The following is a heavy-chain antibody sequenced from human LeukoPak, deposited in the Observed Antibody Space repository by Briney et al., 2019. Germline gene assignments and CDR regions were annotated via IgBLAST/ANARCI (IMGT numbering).Heavy chain of an antibody. CDR2: ISMSGDAT. D-gene: IGHD3-3*01. V-gene: IGHV3-48*02. J-gene: IGHJ3*02. CDR1: GFTFSNSP. CDR3: ARDFQTYYDFWSGYYHDAFDI. Sequence: GGSLRLSCAASGFTFSNSPMSWARQAPGKGLEWVSGISMSGDATYYAYSVKGRFTISRDNAKNSLYLQMNSLRDEDTAVYYCARDFQTYYDFWSGYYHDAFDIWGQGTMVTVSS.